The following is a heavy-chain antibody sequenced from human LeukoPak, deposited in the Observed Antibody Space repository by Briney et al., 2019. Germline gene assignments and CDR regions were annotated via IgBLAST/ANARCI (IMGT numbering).Heavy chain of an antibody. V-gene: IGHV3-23*01. Sequence: GGSLRLSCAASGFTFSSYAMSRVRQAPGKRLEWVSAISGSGGSTYYADSVKGRFTISRDNSKNTLYLQMNSLRAEDTAVYYCAKVQPRIQLWFYFDYWGQGTLVTVSS. J-gene: IGHJ4*02. CDR2: ISGSGGST. CDR3: AKVQPRIQLWFYFDY. D-gene: IGHD5-18*01. CDR1: GFTFSSYA.